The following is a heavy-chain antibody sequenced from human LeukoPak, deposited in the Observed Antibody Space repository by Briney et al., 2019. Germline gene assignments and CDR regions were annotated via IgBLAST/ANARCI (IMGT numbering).Heavy chain of an antibody. D-gene: IGHD6-13*01. CDR1: GFTLDNYA. Sequence: GGSLRLSCTASGFTLDNYAMNWVRQAPGKGLEWVAGIFWNGGKITYADSVKGRFTISRDNARNSLYLQMSSLRAEDTALYYCARDLAADRRGYFDRWGQGTLVIVSS. V-gene: IGHV3-20*04. CDR2: IFWNGGKI. J-gene: IGHJ4*02. CDR3: ARDLAADRRGYFDR.